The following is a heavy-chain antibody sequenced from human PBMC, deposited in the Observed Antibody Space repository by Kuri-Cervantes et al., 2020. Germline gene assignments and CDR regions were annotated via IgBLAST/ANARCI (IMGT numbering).Heavy chain of an antibody. J-gene: IGHJ4*02. Sequence: GESLKISCAASGFTFSDYYMSWIRQAPGKGLEWVSYISSSGSTIYYTDSVKCRFTISRDNAKNSLYLQMNSLRAEDTAVYYCARTYSSGWYREPYYFDYWGQGTLVTVSS. CDR3: ARTYSSGWYREPYYFDY. D-gene: IGHD6-19*01. CDR2: ISSSGSTI. V-gene: IGHV3-11*01. CDR1: GFTFSDYY.